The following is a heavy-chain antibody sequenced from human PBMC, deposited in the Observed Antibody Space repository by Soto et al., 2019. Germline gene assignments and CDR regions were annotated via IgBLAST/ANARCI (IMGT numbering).Heavy chain of an antibody. V-gene: IGHV3-74*01. CDR1: GITFSSSW. CDR2: ITSDGTGT. J-gene: IGHJ6*02. Sequence: SGGSLRLSCAESGITFSSSWMHWVRQAPGKGLVWVSRITSDGTGTTYADFVKGRFTISRDNAKNTLFLQMNSLRVGDTAVYYCARTDRDFYGLDVWGQGTTVSVS. CDR3: ARTDRDFYGLDV.